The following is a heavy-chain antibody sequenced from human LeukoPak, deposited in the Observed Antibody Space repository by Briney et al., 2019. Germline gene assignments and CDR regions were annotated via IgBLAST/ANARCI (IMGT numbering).Heavy chain of an antibody. CDR3: AISSYYYYYYMDV. Sequence: SETLSLTCTVSGGSISSHYWSWIRQPPGKGLEWIGYIYYSGSTNYNPSIKSRVTISVDTSKNQFSLKLSSVTAADTAVYYCAISSYYYYYYMDVWGKGTTVTVSS. CDR1: GGSISSHY. J-gene: IGHJ6*03. V-gene: IGHV4-59*11. CDR2: IYYSGST.